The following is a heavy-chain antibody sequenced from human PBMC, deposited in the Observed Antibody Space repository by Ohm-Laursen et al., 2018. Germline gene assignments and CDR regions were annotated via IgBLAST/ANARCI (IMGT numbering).Heavy chain of an antibody. V-gene: IGHV3-48*01. CDR3: AREIRGLDV. J-gene: IGHJ6*02. CDR1: GFAFSGYD. D-gene: IGHD3-10*01. Sequence: SLRLSCAASGFAFSGYDMNWVRQAPGKGLEWPSFISNTFKTIYYADSVRGRFTISRDSAQNSLYLQLNSLRSEDTAVYYCAREIRGLDVWGQGTTVTVSS. CDR2: ISNTFKTI.